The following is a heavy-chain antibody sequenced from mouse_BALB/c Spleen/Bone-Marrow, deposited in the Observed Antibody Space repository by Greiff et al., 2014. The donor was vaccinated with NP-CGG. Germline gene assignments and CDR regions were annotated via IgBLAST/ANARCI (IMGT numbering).Heavy chain of an antibody. CDR2: ISSGGSYT. CDR1: GFTFSSYA. Sequence: EVKLVESGGGLVKPGGSLELSCAASGFTFSSYAMSWVRQSPEKRLEWVAEISSGGSYTYYPDTVTGRFTISRDNAKNTLYLERSSLGSEDTAMYYCARNRGYFASWAQGPTLTFPS. D-gene: IGHD3-1*01. V-gene: IGHV5-9-4*01. J-gene: IGHJ2*01. CDR3: ARNRGYFAS.